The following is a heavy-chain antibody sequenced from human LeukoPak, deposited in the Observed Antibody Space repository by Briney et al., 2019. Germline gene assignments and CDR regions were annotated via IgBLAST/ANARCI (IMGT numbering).Heavy chain of an antibody. D-gene: IGHD6-13*01. CDR2: NNAGNGNT. J-gene: IGHJ5*02. Sequence: ASVKVSCKASGYTFTSYAMHWVRQAPGQRLEWMGWNNAGNGNTKYSQKFQGRVTITRDTSASTAYMELSSLRSEETAVYYCARDQRIAAAGDPWESPYNWLDPWGQGTLVTVSS. V-gene: IGHV1-3*01. CDR3: ARDQRIAAAGDPWESPYNWLDP. CDR1: GYTFTSYA.